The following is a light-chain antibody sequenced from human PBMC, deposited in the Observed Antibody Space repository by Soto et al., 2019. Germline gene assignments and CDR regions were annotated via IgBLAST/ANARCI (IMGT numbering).Light chain of an antibody. CDR1: PRVSSY. Sequence: EIVLTQSPATLSLSPGERATLSCRASPRVSSYLAWYQQQPGQAPRLLIYDASNRATGIPARFSGSGSGTDFTLTISSLAPEDFAVYYCQLRGTFGQGTKVEIK. J-gene: IGKJ1*01. CDR3: QLRGT. CDR2: DAS. V-gene: IGKV3-11*01.